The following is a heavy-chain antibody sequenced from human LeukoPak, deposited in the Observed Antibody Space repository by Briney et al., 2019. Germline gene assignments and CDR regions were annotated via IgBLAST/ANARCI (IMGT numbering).Heavy chain of an antibody. CDR1: GFTLSSYR. CDR3: AREDVSGHSCYIH. V-gene: IGHV3-48*02. CDR2: ISSTARTI. J-gene: IGHJ4*02. D-gene: IGHD2-15*01. Sequence: GGPLRLSCAASGFTLSSYRKLWVPQDPGKGLEWLSFISSTARTIYYADPVKGRFNISRDNAKNSLHLQVNSLRDEDTAGYYCAREDVSGHSCYIHWGQGTLVTVSS.